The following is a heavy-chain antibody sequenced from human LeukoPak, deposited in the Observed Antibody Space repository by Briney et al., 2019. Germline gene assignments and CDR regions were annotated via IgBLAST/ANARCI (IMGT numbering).Heavy chain of an antibody. D-gene: IGHD2/OR15-2a*01. J-gene: IGHJ4*02. Sequence: ASMKVSCKSSGFTFTDHYIHWVRQGPGQGLEWMGYISPHSTFTSSPQEFQGRVTMTRDTSMTTAYMELTRLTSDDTAVYYCAREGEGPLSKDFDYWGQGTLVTVSS. CDR1: GFTFTDHY. CDR3: AREGEGPLSKDFDY. CDR2: ISPHSTFT. V-gene: IGHV1-2*02.